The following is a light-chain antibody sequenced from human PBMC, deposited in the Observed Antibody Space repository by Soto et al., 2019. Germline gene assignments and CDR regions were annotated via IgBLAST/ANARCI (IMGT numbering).Light chain of an antibody. V-gene: IGLV6-57*04. J-gene: IGLJ2*01. CDR1: SGNIANNF. CDR2: EDT. CDR3: QSYDSSNQV. Sequence: NFMLTQPHSVSESPGRTVTISCTRNSGNIANNFVQWYQLRPGSAPSTVIFEDTRRPSGVPGRFSGSIDSSSNSASLTISGLRAEDEADYYCQSYDSSNQVFGGGTKLTVL.